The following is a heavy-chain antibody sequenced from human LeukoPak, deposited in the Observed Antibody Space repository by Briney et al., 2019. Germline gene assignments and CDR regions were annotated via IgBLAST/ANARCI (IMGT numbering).Heavy chain of an antibody. CDR2: ICSSSTYI. J-gene: IGHJ4*02. CDR3: AREGDYSSFDY. CDR1: GFTFNNAW. V-gene: IGHV3-21*01. Sequence: GGSLRLSCAASGFTFNNAWMSWVRQAPGKGLEWVSSICSSSTYIYHADSVKGRFTISRDNARNSLYLQMNSLRVEDTAVYYCAREGDYSSFDYWGQGTLVTVSS. D-gene: IGHD4-17*01.